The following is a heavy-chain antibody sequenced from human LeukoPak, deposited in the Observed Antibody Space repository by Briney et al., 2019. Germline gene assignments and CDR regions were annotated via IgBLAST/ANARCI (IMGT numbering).Heavy chain of an antibody. J-gene: IGHJ6*03. Sequence: SETLSLTCTVSGGSISSYYWSWIRQPPGKGLEWIGYIYYSGSTNYNPSLKSRVTISVDTSKNQFSLKLSSVTAADTAVYYCARAGPQDSYCSSTSCHLGSFGYYYYYMDVWGKGTTVTVSS. CDR3: ARAGPQDSYCSSTSCHLGSFGYYYYYMDV. CDR2: IYYSGST. D-gene: IGHD2-2*01. CDR1: GGSISSYY. V-gene: IGHV4-59*01.